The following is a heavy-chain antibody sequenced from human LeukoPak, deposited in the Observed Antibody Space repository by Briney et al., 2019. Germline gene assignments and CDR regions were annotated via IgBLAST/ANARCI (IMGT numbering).Heavy chain of an antibody. Sequence: GESLKISCKGSGYSFTSYWIGWVRQMPGKGLEWMGIIYPGDSDTRYSPSFQGQVTISADKSISTAYLQWSSLKASDTATYYCARHLDFWSGYYQSPRYMDVWGKGTTVTVSS. CDR2: IYPGDSDT. V-gene: IGHV5-51*01. J-gene: IGHJ6*03. CDR3: ARHLDFWSGYYQSPRYMDV. D-gene: IGHD3-3*01. CDR1: GYSFTSYW.